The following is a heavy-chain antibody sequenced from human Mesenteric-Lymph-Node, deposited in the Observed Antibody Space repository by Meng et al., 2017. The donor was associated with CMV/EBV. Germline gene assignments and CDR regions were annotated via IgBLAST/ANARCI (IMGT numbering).Heavy chain of an antibody. D-gene: IGHD5-24*01. Sequence: KGSGYSFTSYWITWVRQMPGKGLEWMGRIEPSDSYTNYSPSFQGHVTISADKSISTAYLQWSSLKASDTAMYYCAREEPGADGYNYWGQGTLVTVSS. CDR1: GYSFTSYW. J-gene: IGHJ4*02. V-gene: IGHV5-10-1*01. CDR3: AREEPGADGYNY. CDR2: IEPSDSYT.